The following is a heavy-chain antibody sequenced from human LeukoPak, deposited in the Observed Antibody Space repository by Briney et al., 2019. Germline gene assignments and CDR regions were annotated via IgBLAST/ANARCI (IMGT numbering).Heavy chain of an antibody. CDR3: ARRVGATGLWAFDI. CDR2: IYYSGST. V-gene: IGHV4-59*01. Sequence: PSETLSLTCTVSGGSISSYYWSWIRQPPGKGLEWIGYIYYSGSTNYNPSLKSRVTISVDTSKNQFSLKLSPVTTADTAVYYCARRVGATGLWAFDIWGQGTTVTVSS. CDR1: GGSISSYY. D-gene: IGHD1-26*01. J-gene: IGHJ3*02.